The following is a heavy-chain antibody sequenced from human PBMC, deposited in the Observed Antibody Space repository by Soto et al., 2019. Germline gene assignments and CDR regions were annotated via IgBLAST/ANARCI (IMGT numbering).Heavy chain of an antibody. D-gene: IGHD6-13*01. CDR1: GGSVDSNRYY. V-gene: IGHV4-31*03. J-gene: IGHJ4*02. Sequence: PSETLSLTCTVSGGSVDSNRYYWAWIRQPPGKGPEWIGYIYYSGSTYYNPSLKSRVTISGDTSKNQFSLKLRSVTAADTAVYYCARGKTVAAAGPFDYWGQGTLVTVSS. CDR3: ARGKTVAAAGPFDY. CDR2: IYYSGST.